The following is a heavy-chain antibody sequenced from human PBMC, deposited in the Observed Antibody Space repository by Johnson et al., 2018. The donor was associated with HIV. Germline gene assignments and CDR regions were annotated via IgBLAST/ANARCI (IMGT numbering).Heavy chain of an antibody. CDR1: GFTFDDYA. Sequence: VHLVESGGGVVQPGRSLRLSCAASGFTFDDYAIHWVRQAPGKGLEWVSGISWNSGSIGYADSVKGRFTISRDNAKNSLYLQMNILRAEDTAVYFCAKEAYYVEAFDIWGQGTMVTVSS. D-gene: IGHD3-16*01. CDR2: ISWNSGSI. CDR3: AKEAYYVEAFDI. J-gene: IGHJ3*02. V-gene: IGHV3-9*01.